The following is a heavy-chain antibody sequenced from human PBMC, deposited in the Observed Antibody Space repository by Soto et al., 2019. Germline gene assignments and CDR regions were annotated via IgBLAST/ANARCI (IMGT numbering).Heavy chain of an antibody. CDR1: GYTFANYY. Sequence: QVQLVQSGAEVKKPGASVMVSCKASGYTFANYYMHWVRQAPGQGLEWVGVINPNGGSTAYARNYQGRVTLTRDTSTSTVYMELSSLGSEDTAIYYCARDINVGTSAAGPEYWGQGTLVTVSS. CDR3: ARDINVGTSAAGPEY. D-gene: IGHD6-13*01. CDR2: INPNGGST. V-gene: IGHV1-46*01. J-gene: IGHJ4*02.